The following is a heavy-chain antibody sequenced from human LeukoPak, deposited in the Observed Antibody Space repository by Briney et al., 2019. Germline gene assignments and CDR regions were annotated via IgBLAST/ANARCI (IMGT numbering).Heavy chain of an antibody. CDR3: GRDRVGGRGYSLDY. V-gene: IGHV3-48*03. CDR1: GFTFSSYG. D-gene: IGHD5-18*01. CDR2: ISSSGSTI. J-gene: IGHJ4*02. Sequence: PGGSLRLSCAASGFTFSSYGMNWVRQAPGKGLEWVTYISSSGSTIYYADYVKGRFTVSRDNAKNSLYLQMNNLRAEDTALYYCGRDRVGGRGYSLDYLDQGTLVTVSS.